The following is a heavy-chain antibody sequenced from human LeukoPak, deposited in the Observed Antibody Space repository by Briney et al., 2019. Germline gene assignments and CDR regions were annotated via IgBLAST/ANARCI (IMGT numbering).Heavy chain of an antibody. CDR2: IYYSGST. D-gene: IGHD3-22*01. V-gene: IGHV4-39*01. J-gene: IGHJ4*02. CDR3: ARHAADYDSSGYYQYYFDY. Sequence: SETLSLTCIVSGGSISSTTYYWGWIRQPPGKGLEWIGSIYYSGSTYYNPSLKSRVTISVDTSKNQFSLKLSSVTAAGTAVYYCARHAADYDSSGYYQYYFDYWGQGTLVTVSS. CDR1: GGSISSTTYY.